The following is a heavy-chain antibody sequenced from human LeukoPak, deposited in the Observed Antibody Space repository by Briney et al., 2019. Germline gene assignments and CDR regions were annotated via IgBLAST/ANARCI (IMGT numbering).Heavy chain of an antibody. Sequence: SETLSLTRAVSRYSITSGFYWGWIRQPPGKGLEWVGSIYHSGSTYYNPSLKSRVTISVDTSKNQFSLKLSSVTAADTAVYYCARGQGAVNWFDPWGQGTLVTVSS. V-gene: IGHV4-38-2*01. CDR3: ARGQGAVNWFDP. D-gene: IGHD1-26*01. CDR1: RYSITSGFY. CDR2: IYHSGST. J-gene: IGHJ5*02.